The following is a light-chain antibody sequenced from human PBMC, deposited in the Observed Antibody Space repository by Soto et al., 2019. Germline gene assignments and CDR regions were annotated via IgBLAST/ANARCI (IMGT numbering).Light chain of an antibody. CDR1: QSVNSK. V-gene: IGKV3-15*01. CDR2: GAS. Sequence: EVVMTQSPATLSVSLGGRAPLSCRASQSVNSKLAWYQQKPGQAPRLLIYGASTRATGIPARFSGSGSGTEFTLTISSLQSGDFAVYYCQQYNNWPPITFGQGTRLEIK. CDR3: QQYNNWPPIT. J-gene: IGKJ5*01.